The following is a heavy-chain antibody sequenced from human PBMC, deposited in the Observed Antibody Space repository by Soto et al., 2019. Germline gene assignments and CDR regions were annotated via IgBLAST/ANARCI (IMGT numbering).Heavy chain of an antibody. J-gene: IGHJ4*02. CDR1: GFTFSSYA. V-gene: IGHV3-30-3*01. Sequence: GGSLRLSCAASGFTFSSYAMHWVRQAPGKGLEWVAVISYDGSNKYYADSVKGRFTISRDNSKNALYLQMNSLRAEDTAVYYCARGGGRVVAATNYWGQGTLVTVSS. D-gene: IGHD2-15*01. CDR3: ARGGGRVVAATNY. CDR2: ISYDGSNK.